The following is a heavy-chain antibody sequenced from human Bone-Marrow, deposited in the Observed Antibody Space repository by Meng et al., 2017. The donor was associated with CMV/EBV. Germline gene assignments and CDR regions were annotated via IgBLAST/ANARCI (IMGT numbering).Heavy chain of an antibody. CDR2: IDPNTGAT. Sequence: ASVKGSCKASGYTFNGYYIHWVRQAPGQGLEWLGWIDPNTGATNYAQKFQGRVTMTRDTSISTAYMGLSRLTSNDTALYYCARDLGQQLVLYYFDYWGQGTRVTGSS. V-gene: IGHV1-2*02. J-gene: IGHJ4*02. CDR3: ARDLGQQLVLYYFDY. D-gene: IGHD1-1*01. CDR1: GYTFNGYY.